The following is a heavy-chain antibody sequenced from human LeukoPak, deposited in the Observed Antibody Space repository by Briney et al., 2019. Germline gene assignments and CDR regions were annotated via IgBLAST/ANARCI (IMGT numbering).Heavy chain of an antibody. CDR2: IYYSGST. Sequence: PSETLSLTCTVSGGSISSYYWSWIRQPPGKGLEWIGYIYYSGSTNYNPSLKSRVTISVDTSKNQFSLKLSSVTAADTAVYYCARIAAAGFDYWGQGTLVTVSS. D-gene: IGHD6-13*01. V-gene: IGHV4-59*08. J-gene: IGHJ4*02. CDR3: ARIAAAGFDY. CDR1: GGSISSYY.